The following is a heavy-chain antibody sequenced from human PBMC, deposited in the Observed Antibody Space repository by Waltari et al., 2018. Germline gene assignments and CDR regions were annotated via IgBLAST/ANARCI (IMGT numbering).Heavy chain of an antibody. CDR3: AKDSYSSSWYSFDY. CDR2: ISWNSGSI. CDR1: GFTFDDYA. J-gene: IGHJ4*02. Sequence: EVQLVESGGGLVQPGRSLRLSCAASGFTFDDYAMHWVRQAPGKGLEWVSGISWNSGSIGYADSVKGRFTISRDNAKNSLYLQMNSLRAEDTALYYCAKDSYSSSWYSFDYWGQGTLVTVSS. D-gene: IGHD6-13*01. V-gene: IGHV3-9*01.